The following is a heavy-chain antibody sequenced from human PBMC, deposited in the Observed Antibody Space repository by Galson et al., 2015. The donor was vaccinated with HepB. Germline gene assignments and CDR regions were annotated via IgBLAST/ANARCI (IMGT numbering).Heavy chain of an antibody. J-gene: IGHJ3*02. CDR3: ARTDYGSGSYPAFDI. CDR1: GFTVCSNY. V-gene: IGHV3-66*01. D-gene: IGHD3-10*01. Sequence: SLRLSCAASGFTVCSNYMSWVRQAPGKGLEWVSVIYSGGSTYYADSVKGRFTISRDNSKNTLYLQMNSLRAEDTAVYYCARTDYGSGSYPAFDIWGQGTMVTVSS. CDR2: IYSGGST.